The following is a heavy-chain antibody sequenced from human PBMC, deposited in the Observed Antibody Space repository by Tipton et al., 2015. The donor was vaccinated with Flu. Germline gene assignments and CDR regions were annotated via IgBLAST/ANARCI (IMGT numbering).Heavy chain of an antibody. J-gene: IGHJ3*02. CDR2: IRLDGNEK. CDR1: GFTFSSYW. CDR3: ARAYDSSGYCQGDGTFDI. D-gene: IGHD3-22*01. Sequence: CAASGFTFSSYWMSWVRQAPGKGLEWVANIRLDGNEKYYVDSVKGRFTISRDNAKNSLYLQMNTLRAEDTAVYFCARAYDSSGYCQGDGTFDIWGQGTMVTVSS. V-gene: IGHV3-7*04.